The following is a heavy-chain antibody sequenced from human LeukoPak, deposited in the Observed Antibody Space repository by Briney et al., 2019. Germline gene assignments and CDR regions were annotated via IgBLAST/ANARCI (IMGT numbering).Heavy chain of an antibody. J-gene: IGHJ2*01. CDR1: GGSISNYY. D-gene: IGHD4-17*01. Sequence: SETLSLTCTVSGGSISNYYWGWIRQPPGKGLEWIGYLYYSGNTNYNPSLKGRVTISVDTSKNQVSLKLNSVTAADTAVYYCARTTTVTYYWYFDVWGRGTLVSVSS. CDR3: ARTTTVTYYWYFDV. V-gene: IGHV4-59*08. CDR2: LYYSGNT.